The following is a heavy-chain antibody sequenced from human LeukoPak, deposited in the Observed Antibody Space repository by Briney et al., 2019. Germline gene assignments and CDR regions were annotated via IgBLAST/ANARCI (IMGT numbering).Heavy chain of an antibody. CDR1: GYTLTELS. Sequence: ASVKVSWKVSGYTLTELSMHWVRQAPGKGLEWMGGFDPEDGETIYAQKFQGRVTMTEDTSTDTAYMELSSLRSEDTAVYYCATGQDPVVWGRTARTLDYWGQGTLVTVSS. J-gene: IGHJ4*02. CDR2: FDPEDGET. CDR3: ATGQDPVVWGRTARTLDY. V-gene: IGHV1-24*01. D-gene: IGHD2-15*01.